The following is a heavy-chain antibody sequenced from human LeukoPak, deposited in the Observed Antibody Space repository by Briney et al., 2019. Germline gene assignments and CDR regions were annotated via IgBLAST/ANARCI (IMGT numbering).Heavy chain of an antibody. V-gene: IGHV1-18*01. Sequence: ASVKVSCKASGYTFTSYGISWVRQAPGQGLEWMGWISVYNGDTNYAHKLQGRVTMTTDTSTSTASMELKSLISDDTAVYYCARDRYSGYDYDYWGQGTLVTVSS. D-gene: IGHD5-12*01. J-gene: IGHJ4*02. CDR1: GYTFTSYG. CDR2: ISVYNGDT. CDR3: ARDRYSGYDYDY.